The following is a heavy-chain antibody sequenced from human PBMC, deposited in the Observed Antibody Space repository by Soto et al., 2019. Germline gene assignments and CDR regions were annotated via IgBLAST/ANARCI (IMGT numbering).Heavy chain of an antibody. J-gene: IGHJ5*02. CDR2: IYYSGST. V-gene: IGHV4-59*01. CDR1: GGSISSYY. Sequence: PSETLSLTCTVSGGSISSYYWSWIRQPPGKGLEWIGYIYYSGSTNYNPSLKSRVTISVDTSKNQFSLKLSSVTAADTAVYYCAIATAAAGPERFDPWGQGTLVTVYS. D-gene: IGHD6-13*01. CDR3: AIATAAAGPERFDP.